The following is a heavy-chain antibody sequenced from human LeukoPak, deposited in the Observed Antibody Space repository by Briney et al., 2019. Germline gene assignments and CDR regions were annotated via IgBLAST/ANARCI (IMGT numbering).Heavy chain of an antibody. CDR3: ARVTAVAEVNWFDP. V-gene: IGHV3-7*01. Sequence: GGSLRLSCAASGFTFSSYWMSWVRQAPGKGLEWVANIKQDGSEKYYVDSVKGRFTISRDNAKNSLYLQMNSLRAEDTAVYYCARVTAVAEVNWFDPWGQGTLVTVSS. CDR2: IKQDGSEK. D-gene: IGHD6-19*01. CDR1: GFTFSSYW. J-gene: IGHJ5*02.